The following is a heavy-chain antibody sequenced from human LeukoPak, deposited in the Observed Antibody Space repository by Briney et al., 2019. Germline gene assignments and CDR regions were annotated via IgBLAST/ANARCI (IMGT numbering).Heavy chain of an antibody. CDR1: GYTFTGYY. D-gene: IGHD2-15*01. J-gene: IGHJ5*02. V-gene: IGHV1-2*02. CDR2: INPNSGGT. Sequence: GASVKVSCKASGYTFTGYYMHWVRQAPGQGLEWMGWINPNSGGTNYAQKFQGRVTMTRDTSISSAYMELSRLRSDDTAVYYRARARDIIWFDPWGQGTLVTVSS. CDR3: ARARDIIWFDP.